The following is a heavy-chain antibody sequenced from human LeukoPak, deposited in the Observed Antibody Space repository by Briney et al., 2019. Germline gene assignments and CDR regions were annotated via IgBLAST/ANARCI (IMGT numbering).Heavy chain of an antibody. CDR2: INHSGST. V-gene: IGHV4-34*01. CDR1: GGSFSGYY. J-gene: IGHJ5*02. CDR3: ARLTGWFDP. Sequence: SETLSLTCAVYGGSFSGYYWSWIRQPPGKGLEWIGEINHSGSTNYNPSLKSRVTISVDTSKNRFSLKLSSVTAADTAVYYCARLTGWFDPWGQGTLVTVSS.